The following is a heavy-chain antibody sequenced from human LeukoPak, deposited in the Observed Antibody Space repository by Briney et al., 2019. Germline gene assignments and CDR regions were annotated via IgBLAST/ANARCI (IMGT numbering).Heavy chain of an antibody. D-gene: IGHD3-22*01. J-gene: IGHJ3*02. CDR1: GGSIISYY. V-gene: IGHV4-59*01. CDR3: ARPAYDSSGYFDAFDI. Sequence: SETLSLTCTVSGGSIISYYWSWIRQPPGKGLEWIGYIYYSGSSNYNPSLKTRVTISVDTSKNQFSLKLSSVTAADTAVYYCARPAYDSSGYFDAFDIWGQGAMVTVSS. CDR2: IYYSGSS.